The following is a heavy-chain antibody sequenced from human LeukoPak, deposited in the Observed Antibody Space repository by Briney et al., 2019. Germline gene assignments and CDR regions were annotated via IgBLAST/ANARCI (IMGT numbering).Heavy chain of an antibody. CDR1: GFIFSDYY. CDR3: ARTYYYDSSGYYYEYFQH. CDR2: ISYDGSNK. V-gene: IGHV3-30-3*01. Sequence: PGGSLRLSCAASGFIFSDYYMTWMRQAPGKGLEWVAVISYDGSNKYYADSVKGRFTISRDNSKNTLYLQMNSLRAEDTAVYYCARTYYYDSSGYYYEYFQHWGQGTLVTVSS. D-gene: IGHD3-22*01. J-gene: IGHJ1*01.